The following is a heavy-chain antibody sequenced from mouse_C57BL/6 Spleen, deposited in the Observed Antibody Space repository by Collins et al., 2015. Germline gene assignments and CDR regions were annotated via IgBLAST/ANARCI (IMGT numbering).Heavy chain of an antibody. CDR1: GYTFTDYE. Sequence: QVQLQQSGAELVRPGASVTLSCKASGYTFTDYEMHWVKQTPVHGLEWIGAIDPETGGTAYNQKFKGKAILTADKSSSTAYMELRSLTSEDSAVYYCTRQNYGSSPRAMDYWGQGTSVTVSS. CDR2: IDPETGGT. J-gene: IGHJ4*01. D-gene: IGHD1-1*01. CDR3: TRQNYGSSPRAMDY. V-gene: IGHV1-15*01.